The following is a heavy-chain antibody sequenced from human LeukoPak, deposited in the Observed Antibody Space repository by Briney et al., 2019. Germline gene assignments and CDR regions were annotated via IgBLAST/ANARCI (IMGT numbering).Heavy chain of an antibody. Sequence: GGSLRLPCAASGFTFSKYWMHWVRQAPGKGLVWVSRINTDGSSATYADSVKGRFTISRDNAKNTLYLQMNSLRAEDTALYYCAREEYDDLGYWGQGTLVTVSS. CDR2: INTDGSSA. V-gene: IGHV3-74*03. D-gene: IGHD3-3*01. J-gene: IGHJ4*02. CDR1: GFTFSKYW. CDR3: AREEYDDLGY.